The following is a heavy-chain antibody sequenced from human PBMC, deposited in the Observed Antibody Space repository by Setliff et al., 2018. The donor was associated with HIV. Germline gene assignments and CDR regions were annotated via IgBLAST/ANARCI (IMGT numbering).Heavy chain of an antibody. V-gene: IGHV4-59*08. CDR1: GGSISSYY. CDR2: IFYTGGT. D-gene: IGHD3-22*01. J-gene: IGHJ4*02. Sequence: PSETLSLTCTVSGGSISSYYWTWLRQFPGKGLEWIGFIFYTGGTTYNPSLNSRVTISVDTSKNQFSLKVTSVTAADTAVYYCGRQVPVPGVAVTPIDYWGQGTLVTVSS. CDR3: GRQVPVPGVAVTPIDY.